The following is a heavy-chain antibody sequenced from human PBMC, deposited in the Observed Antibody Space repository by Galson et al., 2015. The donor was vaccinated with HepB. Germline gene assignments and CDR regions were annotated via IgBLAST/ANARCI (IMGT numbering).Heavy chain of an antibody. CDR1: GFTFSTYA. V-gene: IGHV3-23*01. J-gene: IGHJ5*02. CDR2: ISGSGGNP. D-gene: IGHD5-12*01. Sequence: SLRLSCAGSGFTFSTYAMTWVRQAPGKGLEWVSAISGSGGNPYYADSVKGRFTISRDNSKNTLYLQMDSLRVEDTAVYYCAKGGGDYTGSDYRNYFDPWGQGTLVTVSS. CDR3: AKGGGDYTGSDYRNYFDP.